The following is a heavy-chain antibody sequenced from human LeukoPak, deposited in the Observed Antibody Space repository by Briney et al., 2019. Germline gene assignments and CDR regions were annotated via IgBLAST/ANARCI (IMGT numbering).Heavy chain of an antibody. J-gene: IGHJ3*02. Sequence: SETLSLTCTVSGGSISSHYWSWIRQPPGKGLEWIGYIYYSGSTNYNPSLKSRVTISVDTSKNQFSLKLSSVTAADTAVYYCARDLYCGGDCYGDAFDIWGQGTMVTVSS. CDR1: GGSISSHY. D-gene: IGHD2-21*02. CDR3: ARDLYCGGDCYGDAFDI. CDR2: IYYSGST. V-gene: IGHV4-59*11.